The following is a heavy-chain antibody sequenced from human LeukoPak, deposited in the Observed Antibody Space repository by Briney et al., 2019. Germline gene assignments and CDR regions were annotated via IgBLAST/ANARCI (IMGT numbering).Heavy chain of an antibody. CDR3: ARSVEGSFDY. Sequence: PGGSLRLSCAASGFTFSPYSINWIRQAPGKGLEWVSYINSISTTYYADSVEGRLTISRDNAKNSVYLQLNSLRAKDTAVYYCARSVEGSFDYWGQGTLVTVSS. D-gene: IGHD6-19*01. CDR2: INSISTT. CDR1: GFTFSPYS. J-gene: IGHJ4*02. V-gene: IGHV3-48*01.